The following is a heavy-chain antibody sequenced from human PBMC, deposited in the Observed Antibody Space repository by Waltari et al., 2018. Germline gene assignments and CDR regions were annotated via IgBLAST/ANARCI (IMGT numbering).Heavy chain of an antibody. CDR1: GYTFTSYA. Sequence: QVQLVQSGAEVKKPGASVKVSCKASGYTFTSYAMHWVRQAPGQRLEWMGWINAGNGNTKYSQKFQGRVTSTRDTSASTAYMELSSLRSEDTAVYYCARTPPSMIVVVPNFDYWGQGTLVIVSS. D-gene: IGHD3-22*01. V-gene: IGHV1-3*01. J-gene: IGHJ4*02. CDR2: INAGNGNT. CDR3: ARTPPSMIVVVPNFDY.